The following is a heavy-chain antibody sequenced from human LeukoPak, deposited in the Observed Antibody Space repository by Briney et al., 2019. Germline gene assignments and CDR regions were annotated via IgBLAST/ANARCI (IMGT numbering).Heavy chain of an antibody. D-gene: IGHD3-10*02. J-gene: IGHJ6*04. CDR2: ISSVGSLI. Sequence: QPGGSLRLSCAASGFTFSNFEMNWVRQAPGKGLQWLAYISSVGSLIYYADSVKGRFIISRDNAKNSLHLQMNSLRAEDTAVYYCAELGITMIGGVWGKGTTVTISS. V-gene: IGHV3-48*03. CDR1: GFTFSNFE. CDR3: AELGITMIGGV.